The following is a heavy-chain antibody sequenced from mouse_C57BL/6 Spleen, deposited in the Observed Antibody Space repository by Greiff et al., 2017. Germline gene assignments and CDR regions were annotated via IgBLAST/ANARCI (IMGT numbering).Heavy chain of an antibody. Sequence: VQLLESGAELARPGASVKLSCKASGYTFTCYGISWVKQRTGQGLEWIGEIYPRSGNTYYNEKFKGKATLTADKSSSTAYMELRSLTSEDSAVYFCARGGATVPFAYWGQGTLVTVSA. J-gene: IGHJ3*01. CDR1: GYTFTCYG. D-gene: IGHD1-1*01. V-gene: IGHV1-81*01. CDR3: ARGGATVPFAY. CDR2: IYPRSGNT.